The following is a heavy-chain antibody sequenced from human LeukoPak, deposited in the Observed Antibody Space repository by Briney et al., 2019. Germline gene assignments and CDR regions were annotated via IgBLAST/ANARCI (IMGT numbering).Heavy chain of an antibody. CDR1: GFTFDDYA. CDR2: INWNSDTR. D-gene: IGHD3-16*01. Sequence: PGRSLTLSCAASGFTFDDYAMHWVRQAPGKGLEWVSGINWNSDTRAYADSVKGRFAISRDNAKNSLHLEMNSLRPEDTAFYYCARERGNYMDVWGKGTTVTVSS. V-gene: IGHV3-9*01. J-gene: IGHJ6*03. CDR3: ARERGNYMDV.